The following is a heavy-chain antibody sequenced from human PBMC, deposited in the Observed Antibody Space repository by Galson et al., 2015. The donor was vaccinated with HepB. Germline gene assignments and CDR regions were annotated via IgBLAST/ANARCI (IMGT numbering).Heavy chain of an antibody. J-gene: IGHJ1*01. Sequence: QSGAEVKKPGESLKISCKGSGYSFTSYWIGWVRQMPGKGLEWMGIIYPGDSDTRYSPSFQGQVTISADKSISTAYLQWSSLKASDTAMYYCARMRAAHKVHSSGPGYFQHWGQGTLVTVSS. V-gene: IGHV5-51*01. CDR1: GYSFTSYW. D-gene: IGHD3-22*01. CDR2: IYPGDSDT. CDR3: ARMRAAHKVHSSGPGYFQH.